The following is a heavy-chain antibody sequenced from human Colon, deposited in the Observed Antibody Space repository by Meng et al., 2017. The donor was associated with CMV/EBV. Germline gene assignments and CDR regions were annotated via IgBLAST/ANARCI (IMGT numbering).Heavy chain of an antibody. J-gene: IGHJ4*02. CDR3: ARDPGNSYNYLFDY. Sequence: ASVKVSCKVSGYTFRSYVITWVRQAPGQGLEWMGWISVYNGNTHYAQKLQGRVTMNTHISTNTAYMELRSLSSDGTAVYYCARDPGNSYNYLFDYWGQGTLVTVSS. CDR1: GYTFRSYV. V-gene: IGHV1-18*01. D-gene: IGHD5-24*01. CDR2: ISVYNGNT.